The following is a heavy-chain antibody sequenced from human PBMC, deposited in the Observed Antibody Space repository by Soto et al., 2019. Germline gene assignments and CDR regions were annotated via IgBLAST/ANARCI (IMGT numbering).Heavy chain of an antibody. V-gene: IGHV3-30-3*01. D-gene: IGHD3-3*01. J-gene: IGHJ6*02. Sequence: PGGSLRLSCAASGFTFSSYAMHWVRQAPGKGLEWVAVISYDGSNKYYADSVKGRFTISRDNSKNTLYLQVNSLRAEETAVYYCARDRNLEWLPEPHSGMDVWGQGTTVTVS. CDR3: ARDRNLEWLPEPHSGMDV. CDR1: GFTFSSYA. CDR2: ISYDGSNK.